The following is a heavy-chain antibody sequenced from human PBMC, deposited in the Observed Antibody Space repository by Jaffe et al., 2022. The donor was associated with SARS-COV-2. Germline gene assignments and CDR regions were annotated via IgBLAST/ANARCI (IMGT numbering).Heavy chain of an antibody. J-gene: IGHJ4*02. Sequence: QVQLVESGGGVVQPGRSLRLSCAASGFTFRRYVMHWVRQAPGKGLEWVAVIRYDGTNEYYADSVRGRFTISRDNSKNTLYLQMNSLRAEDTAVYYCARAYDSNAQTFDYWGQGTLVTVSS. CDR3: ARAYDSNAQTFDY. CDR1: GFTFRRYV. D-gene: IGHD3-22*01. CDR2: IRYDGTNE. V-gene: IGHV3-33*01.